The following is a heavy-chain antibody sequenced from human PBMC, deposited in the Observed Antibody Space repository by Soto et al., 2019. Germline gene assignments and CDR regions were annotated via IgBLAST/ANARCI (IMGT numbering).Heavy chain of an antibody. V-gene: IGHV3-11*01. J-gene: IGHJ4*02. CDR1: GFSFTIFA. Sequence: PGGSLRLSCAASGFSFTIFAMSWIRQAPGKGLEWVSYIIISGSTIYYADSVKGRFTISRDNAKNSLYLQMNSLRAEDTAVYYCARGRSSSVYFDYWGQGTLVTVSS. CDR3: ARGRSSSVYFDY. CDR2: IIISGSTI. D-gene: IGHD6-6*01.